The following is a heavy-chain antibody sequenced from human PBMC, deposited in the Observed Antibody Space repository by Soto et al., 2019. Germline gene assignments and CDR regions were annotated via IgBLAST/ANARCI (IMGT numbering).Heavy chain of an antibody. CDR1: GYTFSNYG. D-gene: IGHD3-10*01. Sequence: QVQLVQSGAEVRKPGASVKVSCKASGYTFSNYGLSWVRQAPGQGLEWMGWISDYNGNTQYAQKFQGRLIMTTDTSTRKAYVELRSLTSDDTAVYFLAREGYYSGSGTYSPPRYYGMDVWGQGTTVTVSS. CDR3: AREGYYSGSGTYSPPRYYGMDV. CDR2: ISDYNGNT. J-gene: IGHJ6*02. V-gene: IGHV1-18*01.